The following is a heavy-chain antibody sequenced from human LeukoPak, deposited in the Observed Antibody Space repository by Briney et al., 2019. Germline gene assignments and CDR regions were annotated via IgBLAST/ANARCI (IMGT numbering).Heavy chain of an antibody. CDR2: FDPEDGET. Sequence: ASVKVSCKVSGYTLTELSMHWGRQAPGKGLEGMGGFDPEDGETIYAQKFQGRVTMTVDTSTDTAYMELSSLRSEDTAVYYCATDSQGRPPYFDYWGQGTLVTVSS. D-gene: IGHD6-6*01. J-gene: IGHJ4*02. CDR3: ATDSQGRPPYFDY. V-gene: IGHV1-24*01. CDR1: GYTLTELS.